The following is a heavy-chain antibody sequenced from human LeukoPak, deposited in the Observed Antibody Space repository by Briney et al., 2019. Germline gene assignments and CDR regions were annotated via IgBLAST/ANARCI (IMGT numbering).Heavy chain of an antibody. V-gene: IGHV3-48*03. CDR2: ISSSGSNK. Sequence: GGSLRLSCAASGFTFSSYEMNWVRQAPGKGLEWVSYISSSGSNKYYADSVKGRFTISRDNAKNSLYLQMDSLRAEDTAVYYCARRPYGGLPFDYWGQGTLVTVSS. CDR1: GFTFSSYE. D-gene: IGHD4/OR15-4a*01. J-gene: IGHJ4*02. CDR3: ARRPYGGLPFDY.